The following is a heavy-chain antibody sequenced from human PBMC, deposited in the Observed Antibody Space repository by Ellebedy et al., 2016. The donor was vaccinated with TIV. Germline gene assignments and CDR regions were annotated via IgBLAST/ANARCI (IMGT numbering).Heavy chain of an antibody. CDR2: ISSGGSTI. CDR1: GFTFSSYE. CDR3: ARDSKGGGWYYGMDV. V-gene: IGHV3-48*03. D-gene: IGHD3-16*01. Sequence: PGGSLRLSCAASGFTFSSYEMNWVRQAPGKGLEWVSYISSGGSTISYADSVKGRFTISRDNANNSLYLQMNSLRAEDTAIYYCARDSKGGGWYYGMDVWGQGTTVTVSS. J-gene: IGHJ6*02.